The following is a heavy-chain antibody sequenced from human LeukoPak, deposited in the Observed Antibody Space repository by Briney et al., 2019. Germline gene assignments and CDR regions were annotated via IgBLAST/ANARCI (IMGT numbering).Heavy chain of an antibody. J-gene: IGHJ6*02. CDR1: GFTVSSNY. V-gene: IGHV3-66*04. CDR2: IYSGGST. Sequence: GGSLRLSCAASGFTVSSNYMSWVRQAPGKGLEWVSVIYSGGSTYYADSVKGRFTISRDNSKNTLYLQMNSLRAEDTAVYYCAGQAVTTYYYGMDSWGQGTAVTVSS. CDR3: AGQAVTTYYYGMDS. D-gene: IGHD4-17*01.